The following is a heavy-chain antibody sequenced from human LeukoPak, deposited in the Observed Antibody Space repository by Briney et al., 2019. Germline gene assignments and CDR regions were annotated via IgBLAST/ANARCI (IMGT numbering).Heavy chain of an antibody. J-gene: IGHJ4*02. CDR3: ARGPDSSSWGSHFDY. CDR2: IIPIFGTA. V-gene: IGHV1-69*05. CDR1: GGTFSSYA. Sequence: SVKVSCKASGGTFSSYAISWVRQAPGQGLEWMGGIIPIFGTANYAQKFQGRVTITTDESTSTAYMELSSLRSEDTAVYYCARGPDSSSWGSHFDYWGQGTLVTVSS. D-gene: IGHD6-13*01.